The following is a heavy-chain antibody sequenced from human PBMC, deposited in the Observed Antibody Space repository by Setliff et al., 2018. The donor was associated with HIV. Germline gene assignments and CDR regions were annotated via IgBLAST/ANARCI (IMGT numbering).Heavy chain of an antibody. V-gene: IGHV5-51*01. D-gene: IGHD3-16*01. CDR2: MNPDGSNT. CDR1: GYSFITYW. Sequence: PGESLKISCKGSGYSFITYWIGWVRQRPGKGLEWMGIMNPDGSNTRYSPSFQGQVTISADESISTAYLQWSSLKASDTAFYYCARFYGSYDVGGFDIWGQGTKVTVSS. J-gene: IGHJ3*02. CDR3: ARFYGSYDVGGFDI.